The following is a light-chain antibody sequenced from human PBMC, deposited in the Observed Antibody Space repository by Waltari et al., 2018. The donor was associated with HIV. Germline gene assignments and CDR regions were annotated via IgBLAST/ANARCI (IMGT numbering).Light chain of an antibody. V-gene: IGKV1-5*03. CDR2: KAS. CDR3: QQQADSYART. J-gene: IGKJ1*01. Sequence: DIQMTQSPSTLSASVGDRVTITCRASQSISRWLAWYQQKPGNAPKLLIYKASSLESGVLSRFSGSGSGTEFTLTISSLQPDDFATYYCQQQADSYARTFGQGTRVEIK. CDR1: QSISRW.